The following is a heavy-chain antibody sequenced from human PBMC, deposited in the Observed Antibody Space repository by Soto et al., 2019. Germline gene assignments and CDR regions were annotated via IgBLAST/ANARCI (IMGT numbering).Heavy chain of an antibody. D-gene: IGHD3-3*01. V-gene: IGHV2-5*02. CDR2: IYWDDDK. CDR3: AHVTRFTIFGVVRPPVLYMDV. Sequence: SGPTLVNPTQTLTLTCTFSGFSLSTSGVGVGWIRQPPGKALEWLALIYWDDDKRYSPSLKSRLTITKDTSKNQVVLTMTNMDPVDTATYYCAHVTRFTIFGVVRPPVLYMDVWGKGTTVTVSS. J-gene: IGHJ6*03. CDR1: GFSLSTSGVG.